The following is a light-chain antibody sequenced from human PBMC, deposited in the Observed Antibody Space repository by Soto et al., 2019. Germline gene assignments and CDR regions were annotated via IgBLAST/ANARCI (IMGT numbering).Light chain of an antibody. J-gene: IGLJ3*02. V-gene: IGLV1-47*01. Sequence: QTLLTEPPSSSGTPGQRVTISCSESSSNIGSNYVSWYQQLPGTAPKLLIYRNNQRPSGVPDRFSGSRSGTSASLAVSGLRSEDEADYYCAAWDDSLRGWVFGGGTKVTV. CDR2: RNN. CDR3: AAWDDSLRGWV. CDR1: SSNIGSNY.